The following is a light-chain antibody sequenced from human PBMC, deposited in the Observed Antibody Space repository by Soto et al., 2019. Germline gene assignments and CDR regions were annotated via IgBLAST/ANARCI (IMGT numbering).Light chain of an antibody. CDR2: AAS. V-gene: IGKV1-12*01. J-gene: IGKJ3*01. CDR3: QEANSFPFT. Sequence: DIQMTQAPSSLSASVGDRVTITFRASQGISSWLAWYQQKPVKAPKRLIYAASRLQSGVPSKFSGSGSGTDFTITISSPQPSDFATYYCQEANSFPFTYGPGNKVDIK. CDR1: QGISSW.